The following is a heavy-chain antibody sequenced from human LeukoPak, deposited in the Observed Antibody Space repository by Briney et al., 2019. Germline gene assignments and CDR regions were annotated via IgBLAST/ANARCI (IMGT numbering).Heavy chain of an antibody. V-gene: IGHV1-3*01. CDR1: GYTFTSYA. CDR3: ARSGTTGWLIDY. CDR2: INAGNGNT. Sequence: ASVKVSCKASGYTFTSYAMHWVRQAPGQRLEWMGWINAGNGNTKYSQKFQGRVTITRDTSASRAYMELSSLRSEDTAVYYCARSGTTGWLIDYWGQGTLVTVSS. D-gene: IGHD1-1*01. J-gene: IGHJ4*02.